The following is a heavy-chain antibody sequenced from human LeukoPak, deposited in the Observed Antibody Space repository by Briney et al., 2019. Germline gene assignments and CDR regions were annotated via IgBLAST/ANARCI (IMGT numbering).Heavy chain of an antibody. CDR1: AGSISSGGYY. D-gene: IGHD6-6*01. CDR3: ARVTSRYPKNSSSSNRHRYYYYYYMDV. J-gene: IGHJ6*03. CDR2: IYYSGSI. Sequence: PSETLSLTCTVSAGSISSGGYYWSWIRQHPGKGLEWIGYIYYSGSIYYNPSLKSRVTISVDTSKNQFSLKLSSVTAADTAVYYCARVTSRYPKNSSSSNRHRYYYYYYMDVWGKGTTVTVSS. V-gene: IGHV4-31*03.